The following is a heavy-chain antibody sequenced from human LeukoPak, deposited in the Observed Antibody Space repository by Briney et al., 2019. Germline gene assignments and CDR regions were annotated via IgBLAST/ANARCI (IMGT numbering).Heavy chain of an antibody. Sequence: SVKVSCEASGGTFSSYAISWVRQAPGQGLEWMGGIIPIFGTANYAQKFQGRVTITTDESTSTAYMELSSLRSEDTAVYYCARDWSQWLVGRIAYLNWFDPWGQGTLVTVSS. V-gene: IGHV1-69*05. CDR2: IIPIFGTA. J-gene: IGHJ5*02. D-gene: IGHD6-19*01. CDR1: GGTFSSYA. CDR3: ARDWSQWLVGRIAYLNWFDP.